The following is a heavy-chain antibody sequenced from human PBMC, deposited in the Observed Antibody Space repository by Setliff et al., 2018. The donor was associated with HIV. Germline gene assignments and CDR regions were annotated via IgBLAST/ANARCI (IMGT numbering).Heavy chain of an antibody. V-gene: IGHV4-4*07. CDR1: GGSISRYY. D-gene: IGHD3-10*01. CDR2: IYPSGNI. J-gene: IGHJ4*02. CDR3: ARDAGPHYGSGPPLEY. Sequence: SETLSLTCTVSGGSISRYYWSWIRQPAGKGLEWIGRIYPSGNINYNPSLKSRLTMSIDTSKNQFSLKLSSVTATDTAVYYCARDAGPHYGSGPPLEYWGQGIQVTVYS.